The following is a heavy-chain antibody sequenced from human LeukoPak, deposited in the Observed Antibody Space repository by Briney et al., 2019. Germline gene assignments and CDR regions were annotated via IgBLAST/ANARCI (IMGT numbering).Heavy chain of an antibody. J-gene: IGHJ4*02. CDR1: GYIFTDYY. Sequence: ASVRVSCKASGYIFTDYYMHWVRQAPGQELGWMGRINPNSGGTNYAQKFQGRVTMTRDTSTSTVYMELSSLRSEDTAVYYCARERGGPDYWGQGTLVTVSS. D-gene: IGHD3-10*01. V-gene: IGHV1/OR15-1*04. CDR2: INPNSGGT. CDR3: ARERGGPDY.